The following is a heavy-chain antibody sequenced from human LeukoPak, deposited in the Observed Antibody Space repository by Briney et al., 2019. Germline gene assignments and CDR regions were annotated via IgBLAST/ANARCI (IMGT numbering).Heavy chain of an antibody. D-gene: IGHD6-19*01. CDR3: AVSIAVAGTNWFDP. CDR2: IIPILGIA. Sequence: SVKVSCKASGYTFTSYGISWVRQAPGQGLEWMGRIIPILGIANYAQKFQGRVTITADKSTSTAYMELSSLRSEDTAVYYCAVSIAVAGTNWFDPWGQGTLVTVSS. J-gene: IGHJ5*02. CDR1: GYTFTSYG. V-gene: IGHV1-69*04.